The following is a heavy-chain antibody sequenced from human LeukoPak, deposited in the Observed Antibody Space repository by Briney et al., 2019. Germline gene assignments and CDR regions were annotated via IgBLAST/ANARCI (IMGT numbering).Heavy chain of an antibody. D-gene: IGHD2-15*01. J-gene: IGHJ4*02. CDR1: GFTFSDAW. CDR3: VTDTVVPLAQIDH. CDR2: IRSVAAGGTT. Sequence: PGGSLRLTCAASGFTFSDAWMSWVRQAPGKGLEWVGRIRSVAAGGTTEYAAAVEGRFSISRDDSKHTLSLQMNSLEIEDTAVYFCVTDTVVPLAQIDHWGRGTLVTVSS. V-gene: IGHV3-15*01.